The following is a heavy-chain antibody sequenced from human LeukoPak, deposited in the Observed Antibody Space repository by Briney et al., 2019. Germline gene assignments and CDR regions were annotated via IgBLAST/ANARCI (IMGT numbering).Heavy chain of an antibody. CDR2: MYMSGRA. CDR1: GGSISTYY. CDR3: ASHMHFWSKPYCDL. D-gene: IGHD3-3*02. Sequence: SESLSLTCTVSGGSISTYYWSWIRQPARKGLEWIGYMYMSGRAYNNPSLKSRVTQSVDTPKNQFCLKLTSVTHARPAVNVFASHMHFWSKPYCDLWGGSTLVTVSS. V-gene: IGHV4-4*09. J-gene: IGHJ2*01.